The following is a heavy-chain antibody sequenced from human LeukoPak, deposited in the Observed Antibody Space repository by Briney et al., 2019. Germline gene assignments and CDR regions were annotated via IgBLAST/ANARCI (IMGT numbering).Heavy chain of an antibody. J-gene: IGHJ4*02. D-gene: IGHD6-13*01. Sequence: SETLSLTCTVSTDSITGYYWSWIRQPAGKGLEWIGRVYSSGSTNYNPSLKSRVTMSVDTSKNQFSLKVTSVSAADTAVYYCARDIPSLVHSSSWSFDYWGQGTLVTVSS. CDR2: VYSSGST. V-gene: IGHV4-4*07. CDR3: ARDIPSLVHSSSWSFDY. CDR1: TDSITGYY.